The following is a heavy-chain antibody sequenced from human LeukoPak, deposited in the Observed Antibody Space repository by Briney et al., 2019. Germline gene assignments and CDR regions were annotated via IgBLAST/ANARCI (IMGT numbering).Heavy chain of an antibody. CDR2: IIPIFGTA. V-gene: IGHV1-69*13. CDR3: ARGRAMVRGVIRSAFDY. Sequence: GASVKVSCKASGGTFSNYAISWVRQAPGQGLEWMGGIIPIFGTANYAQKFQGRVTITADESTSTAYMELSSLRSEDTAVYYCARGRAMVRGVIRSAFDYWGQGTLVTVSS. D-gene: IGHD3-10*01. J-gene: IGHJ4*02. CDR1: GGTFSNYA.